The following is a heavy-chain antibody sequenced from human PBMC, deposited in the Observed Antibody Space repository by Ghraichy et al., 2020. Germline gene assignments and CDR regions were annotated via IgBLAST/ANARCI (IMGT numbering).Heavy chain of an antibody. CDR3: AKDDWGPSY. V-gene: IGHV3-7*01. D-gene: IGHD3-9*01. Sequence: GGSLRLSCAASGFTFSRAWMSWVRQAPGKGLEWVANIKEDGSKKYYVDSVKGRFTISRDNARNSLYLQMDSLKAKDTAVYFCAKDDWGPSYWGQGTLVTVSS. CDR1: GFTFSRAW. CDR2: IKEDGSKK. J-gene: IGHJ4*02.